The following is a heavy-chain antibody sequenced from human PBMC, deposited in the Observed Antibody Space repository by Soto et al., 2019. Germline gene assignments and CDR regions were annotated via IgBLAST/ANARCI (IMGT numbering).Heavy chain of an antibody. Sequence: QVQLVQSGAEVKKPGSSVKVSCKASGGTFSSYTISWVRQAPGQGLEWMGRIIPILGIANYAQKFQGRVTITEDKSTSTADMELSSLRSEDTAVYYCERSPDYDILTGFQSGMDVWGQGTTVTVSS. J-gene: IGHJ6*02. CDR1: GGTFSSYT. CDR3: ERSPDYDILTGFQSGMDV. CDR2: IIPILGIA. V-gene: IGHV1-69*02. D-gene: IGHD3-9*01.